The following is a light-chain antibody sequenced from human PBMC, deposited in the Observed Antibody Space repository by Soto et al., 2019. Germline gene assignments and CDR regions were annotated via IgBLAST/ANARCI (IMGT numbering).Light chain of an antibody. V-gene: IGKV3D-15*01. CDR2: GAS. Sequence: GMKQSPATLSVSPGERATLSCRASQSVSSNLAWYQQKPGQAPRLLIYGASTRATGIPARFSGSGSGTEFTLTISSLQSEDLAIYYCQEYSDWPTWTFGQGTNVDI. J-gene: IGKJ1*01. CDR3: QEYSDWPTWT. CDR1: QSVSSN.